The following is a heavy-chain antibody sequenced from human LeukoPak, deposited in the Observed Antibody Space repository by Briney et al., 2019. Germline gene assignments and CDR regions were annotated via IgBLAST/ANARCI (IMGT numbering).Heavy chain of an antibody. V-gene: IGHV3-49*03. CDR3: TRVLYGDQYYFDY. Sequence: GRSLRLSCTASGFTFGDYAMSWFRQAPGKGLEWVGFIRSKAYGGTTEYAASVKGRFTISRDDSKSIAYLQMNSLKTEDTAVYYCTRVLYGDQYYFDYWGQGTLVTVSS. J-gene: IGHJ4*02. D-gene: IGHD4-17*01. CDR1: GFTFGDYA. CDR2: IRSKAYGGTT.